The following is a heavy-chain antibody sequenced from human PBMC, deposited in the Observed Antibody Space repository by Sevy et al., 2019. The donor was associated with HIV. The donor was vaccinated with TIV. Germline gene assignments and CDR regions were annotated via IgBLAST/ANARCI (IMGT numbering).Heavy chain of an antibody. V-gene: IGHV1-2*02. CDR1: GYTFTDYY. CDR2: IDPNNGNS. J-gene: IGHJ4*01. Sequence: ASVKVSCKASGYTFTDYYMHWVRQAPGQGLEWMGWIDPNNGNSNSAQKFQGRLTLTSDMYISTAYMELSRLRSDDTAIYFCTRDDIYTHPWEFDWWSHGALVTVSS. D-gene: IGHD1-26*01. CDR3: TRDDIYTHPWEFDW.